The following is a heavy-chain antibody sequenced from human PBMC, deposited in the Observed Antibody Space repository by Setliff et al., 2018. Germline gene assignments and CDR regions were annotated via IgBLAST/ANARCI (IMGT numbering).Heavy chain of an antibody. CDR1: GYSFTRYW. Sequence: SLKISCQGSGYSFTRYWIGWVRQMPGKGLEWMGIIYPSDSDTRYSPSFQGQVTISADKSISTAYLQWSSLKASDTAMYYCARRQGANWGSDYYYGMDVWGQGTTVTVS. V-gene: IGHV5-51*01. CDR2: IYPSDSDT. J-gene: IGHJ6*02. CDR3: ARRQGANWGSDYYYGMDV. D-gene: IGHD7-27*01.